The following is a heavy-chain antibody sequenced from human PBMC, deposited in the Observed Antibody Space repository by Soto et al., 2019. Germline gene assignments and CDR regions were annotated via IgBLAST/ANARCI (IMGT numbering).Heavy chain of an antibody. Sequence: SVKVSCKASGGTFSSYAISWVRQAPGQGLEWMGGIIPIFGTANYAQKFQGRVTITADESTSTAYMELSSLRSEDTAVYYCARGPSYYDSSGYYVYGMDVWGQGTTVTVSS. CDR2: IIPIFGTA. D-gene: IGHD3-22*01. CDR1: GGTFSSYA. V-gene: IGHV1-69*13. CDR3: ARGPSYYDSSGYYVYGMDV. J-gene: IGHJ6*02.